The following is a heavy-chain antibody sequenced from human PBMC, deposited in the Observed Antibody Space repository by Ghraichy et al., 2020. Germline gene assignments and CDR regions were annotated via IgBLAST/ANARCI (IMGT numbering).Heavy chain of an antibody. CDR1: GFILSDYY. CDR2: IKNKVSSDIT. Sequence: GGSLRLSCVASGFILSDYYMEWVRQAPGKGLEWLGRIKNKVSSDITEYAASVKGRFTISRDDSKNSLYLQMNSLKTEDTAVYYCVRDLYDSSAYWYFDNWGQGTPVSVSS. CDR3: VRDLYDSSAYWYFDN. J-gene: IGHJ4*02. D-gene: IGHD3-22*01. V-gene: IGHV3-72*01.